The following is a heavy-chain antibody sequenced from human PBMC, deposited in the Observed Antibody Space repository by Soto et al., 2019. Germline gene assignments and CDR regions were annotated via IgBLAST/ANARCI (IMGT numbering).Heavy chain of an antibody. CDR3: ARDKDTIFGVVIRRHDAFDI. D-gene: IGHD3-3*01. CDR2: IYYSGST. V-gene: IGHV4-61*01. Sequence: SEPLSLTCTVSGGSVSIGSYYWSWIRQPPGKGLEWIGYIYYSGSTNYNPSLKSRVTISVDTSKNQFSLKLSSVTAADTAVYYCARDKDTIFGVVIRRHDAFDIWGQGTMVTVSS. J-gene: IGHJ3*02. CDR1: GGSVSIGSYY.